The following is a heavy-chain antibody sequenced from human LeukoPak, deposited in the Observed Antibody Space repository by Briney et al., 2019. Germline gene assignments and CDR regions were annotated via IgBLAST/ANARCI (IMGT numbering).Heavy chain of an antibody. CDR3: ARLGGSSWYFDAFDI. D-gene: IGHD6-13*01. CDR1: GGSISSYY. Sequence: PSETLSLTCTVSGGSISSYYWSWIRQPPGKGLEWIGYIYTSGSTNYNPSLKSRVTISVDTSKNQFSLKLSSVTAADTAVYYCARLGGSSWYFDAFDIWGHGTMVTVSS. V-gene: IGHV4-4*09. J-gene: IGHJ3*02. CDR2: IYTSGST.